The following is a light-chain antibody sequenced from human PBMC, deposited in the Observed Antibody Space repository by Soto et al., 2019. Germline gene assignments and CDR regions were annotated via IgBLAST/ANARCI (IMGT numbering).Light chain of an antibody. CDR3: FSYANSNTLL. CDR1: SSDVGSYDL. Sequence: QSALTQPASVSGSPGQSITISCTGTSSDVGSYDLVSWYQQHPGTAPKLIIYEVTKRPSGVSNRFSGSKSGNTASLTISGLQAEDDSDYYCFSYANSNTLLFGGGTKLTVL. V-gene: IGLV2-23*02. J-gene: IGLJ2*01. CDR2: EVT.